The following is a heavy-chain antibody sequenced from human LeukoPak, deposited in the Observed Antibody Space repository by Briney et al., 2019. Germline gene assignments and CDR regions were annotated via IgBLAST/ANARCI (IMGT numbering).Heavy chain of an antibody. D-gene: IGHD3-22*01. V-gene: IGHV3-20*04. CDR2: INWNGGST. J-gene: IGHJ3*02. Sequence: GGSLRLSCAASGFTFDDYGMSWVRQAPGKGLEWVSGINWNGGSTGYADSVKGRFTISRDNAKNSLYLQMNSLRAEDTALYYCARGRYDSSGYYHIAAFDIWGQGTMVTVSS. CDR1: GFTFDDYG. CDR3: ARGRYDSSGYYHIAAFDI.